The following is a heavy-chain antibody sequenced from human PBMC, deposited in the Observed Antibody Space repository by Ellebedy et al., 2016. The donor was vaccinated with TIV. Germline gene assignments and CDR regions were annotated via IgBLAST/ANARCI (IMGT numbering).Heavy chain of an antibody. CDR3: VRDKGMSGIIISAFDI. CDR2: IDPNRGGI. D-gene: IGHD6-13*01. CDR1: GYTFTSKY. V-gene: IGHV1-2*02. J-gene: IGHJ3*02. Sequence: AASVKVSCKAAGYTFTSKYLNWVRRPPGQGREWLGGIDPNRGGINFAQKFEGRVTMTRSTSISTAYMELSRLTSDDTAVYYCVRDKGMSGIIISAFDIWGQGTLVTV.